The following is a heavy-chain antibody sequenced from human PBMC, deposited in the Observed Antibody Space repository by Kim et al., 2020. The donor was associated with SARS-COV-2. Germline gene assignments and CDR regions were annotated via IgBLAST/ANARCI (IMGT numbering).Heavy chain of an antibody. CDR3: VRGGDGHKRYGMDV. J-gene: IGHJ6*02. Sequence: ADSVRGRFTISRDNAKKSLYLQMNSLRAEDTAVYHCVRGGDGHKRYGMDVWGQGTTVTVSS. V-gene: IGHV3-20*01.